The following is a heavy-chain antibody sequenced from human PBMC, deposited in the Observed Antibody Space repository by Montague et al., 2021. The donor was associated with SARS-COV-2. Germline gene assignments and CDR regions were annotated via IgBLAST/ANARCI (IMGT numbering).Heavy chain of an antibody. V-gene: IGHV4-61*02. Sequence: TLSLTCTVSGDSLSSGSYYWSWIRQPAGKGLEWIGRIYSGGSTNYNPSLKSRVTISGDMSKNQFSLNFSSVTAADTAVYYCTRDSATRRTGMIYNYYGMDVWGQGTTVTVSS. J-gene: IGHJ6*02. CDR1: GDSLSSGSYY. CDR2: IYSGGST. D-gene: IGHD1-1*01. CDR3: TRDSATRRTGMIYNYYGMDV.